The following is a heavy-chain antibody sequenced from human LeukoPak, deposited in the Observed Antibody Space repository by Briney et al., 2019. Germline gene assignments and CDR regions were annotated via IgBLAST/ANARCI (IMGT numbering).Heavy chain of an antibody. Sequence: SETLSLTCAVSGGSISSYYWSWIRQPPGKGLEWIGYIYYSGSINHNPSLKSRVAISVDTSKNQFSLKLSSVTAADTAVYYCASFRNDSPLAYGGQGTLVTVS. CDR2: IYYSGSI. J-gene: IGHJ4*02. V-gene: IGHV4-59*08. CDR1: GGSISSYY. D-gene: IGHD1-1*01. CDR3: ASFRNDSPLAY.